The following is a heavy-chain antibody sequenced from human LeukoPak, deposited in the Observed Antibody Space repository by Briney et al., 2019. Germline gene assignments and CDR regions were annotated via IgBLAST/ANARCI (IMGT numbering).Heavy chain of an antibody. CDR1: GFTFSSYG. CDR3: AKVEYCSSTSCYGTLDY. V-gene: IGHV3-30*02. D-gene: IGHD2-2*01. CDR2: IRYDGSNK. Sequence: GGSLRLSCAASGFTFSSYGMHWVRQAPGKGLEWVAFIRYDGSNKYYADSVKGRFTISRDNSKSTLYLQMNSLRAEDTAVYYCAKVEYCSSTSCYGTLDYWGQGTLVTVSS. J-gene: IGHJ4*02.